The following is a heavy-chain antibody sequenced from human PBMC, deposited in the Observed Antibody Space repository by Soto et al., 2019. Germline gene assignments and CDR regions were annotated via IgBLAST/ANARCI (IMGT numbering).Heavy chain of an antibody. CDR2: ISGSGGST. CDR1: GFTFSSYA. CDR3: AKDPFPWGSYRYTGYFDY. Sequence: EVQLLESGGGLVQPGGSLRLSCAASGFTFSSYAMSWVRQAPGKGLEWVSAISGSGGSTYYADPVKGRFTISRDNSKNTLYLQMNSLRAEDTAVYYCAKDPFPWGSYRYTGYFDYWGQGTLVTVSS. D-gene: IGHD3-16*02. J-gene: IGHJ4*02. V-gene: IGHV3-23*01.